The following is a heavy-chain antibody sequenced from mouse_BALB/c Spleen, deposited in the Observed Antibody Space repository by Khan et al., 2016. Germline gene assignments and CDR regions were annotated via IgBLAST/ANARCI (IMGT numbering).Heavy chain of an antibody. D-gene: IGHD2-12*01. CDR2: IYPGDGDT. Sequence: QVQLQQPGAELVRPGSSVKISCKASGYAFSSFWMNWVKQRPGQGLEWIGQIYPGDGDTNYNGKFKGKATVTADTSSSTAYMQLSSLTSVDSAVYFCARVTGVFDYWGQGTTLTVSS. J-gene: IGHJ2*01. V-gene: IGHV1-80*01. CDR1: GYAFSSFW. CDR3: ARVTGVFDY.